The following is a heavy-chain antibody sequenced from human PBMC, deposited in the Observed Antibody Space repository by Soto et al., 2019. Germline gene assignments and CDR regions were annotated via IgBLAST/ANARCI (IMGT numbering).Heavy chain of an antibody. V-gene: IGHV3-30-3*01. CDR3: ARDDCISTSCYDPNYYGMDV. J-gene: IGHJ6*02. D-gene: IGHD2-2*01. Sequence: QVQLVESGGGVVQPGRSLRLSCAASGFTFSSYAMHWVRQAPGKGLEWVAVISYDGSNKYYADSVKGRFTISRDNSKNTLYLQMNSLRAEDTAVYYCARDDCISTSCYDPNYYGMDVWGQGTTVTVCS. CDR2: ISYDGSNK. CDR1: GFTFSSYA.